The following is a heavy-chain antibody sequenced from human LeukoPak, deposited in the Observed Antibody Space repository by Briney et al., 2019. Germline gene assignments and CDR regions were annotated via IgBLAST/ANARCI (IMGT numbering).Heavy chain of an antibody. CDR2: INGGGDST. D-gene: IGHD4-17*01. Sequence: GGSLRLSCAASGFTFRSYAMSWVRQAPGKGLEWVSGINGGGDSTYYVDSVKGRFTISRDNSENTLYLQMNSLRAEDTAVYYCARDQSVTNYYYGMDVWGQGTLVTVSS. J-gene: IGHJ6*02. V-gene: IGHV3-23*01. CDR3: ARDQSVTNYYYGMDV. CDR1: GFTFRSYA.